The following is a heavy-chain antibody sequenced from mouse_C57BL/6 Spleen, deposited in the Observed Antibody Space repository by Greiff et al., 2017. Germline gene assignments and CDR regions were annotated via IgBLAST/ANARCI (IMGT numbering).Heavy chain of an antibody. D-gene: IGHD3-2*02. V-gene: IGHV1-64*01. CDR2: IHPNSGST. CDR1: GYTFTSYW. CDR3: AREGDSSGYHVWCAY. J-gene: IGHJ3*01. Sequence: VQLQQPGAELVKPGASVKLSCKASGYTFTSYWMHWVKQRPGQGLEWIGMIHPNSGSTNYNEKFKSKATLTVDKSSSTAYMQLSSLTSEDSAVYYCAREGDSSGYHVWCAYWGQGTLVTVSA.